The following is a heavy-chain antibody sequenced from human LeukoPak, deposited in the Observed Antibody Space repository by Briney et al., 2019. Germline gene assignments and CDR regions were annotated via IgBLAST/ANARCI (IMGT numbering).Heavy chain of an antibody. CDR1: GFTFTTYA. J-gene: IGHJ4*02. V-gene: IGHV3-23*01. CDR3: AKKLGSSPGDFFDF. CDR2: MNDNGGST. D-gene: IGHD6-6*01. Sequence: GGSLRLSCAASGFTFTTYAMSWVRQAPGKGLEWASDMNDNGGSTFYSDSVKGRSTISRDNSKNTLYLQMNSLRAEDTAVYYCAKKLGSSPGDFFDFWGQGTLVTVSS.